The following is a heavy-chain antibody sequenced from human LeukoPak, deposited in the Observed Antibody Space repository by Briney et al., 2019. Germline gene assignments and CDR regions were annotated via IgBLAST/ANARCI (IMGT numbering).Heavy chain of an antibody. D-gene: IGHD2-15*01. CDR2: IYTSGST. Sequence: SETLSLTCTVSGGSISGYYWSWIRQPAGKGLEWIGRIYTSGSTNYNPSLKSRVTMSVDTSKNQFSLKLSSVTAADTAVYYCARDLSVVVAATAPPYGMDVWGQGTTVTVSS. CDR1: GGSISGYY. V-gene: IGHV4-4*07. J-gene: IGHJ6*02. CDR3: ARDLSVVVAATAPPYGMDV.